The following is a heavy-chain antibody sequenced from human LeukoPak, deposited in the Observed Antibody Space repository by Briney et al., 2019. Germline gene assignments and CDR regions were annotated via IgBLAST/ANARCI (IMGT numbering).Heavy chain of an antibody. CDR3: ARSFSGSREY. CDR1: GFTLSVYW. J-gene: IGHJ4*02. Sequence: PGGSLRLSCAASGFTLSVYWVHWVRQAPGKGLVWVSRINTNGGRTDYADSVKGRFTISRDNAKNTVSLQMNSLRAEDTAVYYCARSFSGSREYWGQGTRVTVSS. CDR2: INTNGGRT. V-gene: IGHV3-74*01. D-gene: IGHD5-24*01.